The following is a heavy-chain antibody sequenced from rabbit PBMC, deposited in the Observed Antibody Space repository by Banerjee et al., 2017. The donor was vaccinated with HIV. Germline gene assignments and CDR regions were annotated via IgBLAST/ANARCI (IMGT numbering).Heavy chain of an antibody. CDR2: INTSSGNT. CDR1: GFSFSNKYV. V-gene: IGHV1S45*01. CDR3: ARDLAGVICCNFDL. J-gene: IGHJ4*01. D-gene: IGHD4-1*01. Sequence: QEQLEESGGDLVKPEGSLTLTCPASGFSFSNKYVMCWVRQAPGKGLEWIACINTSSGNTVYATWAKVLFTISRTSSTTVALQMTSLTAADTATYFCARDLAGVICCNFDLWGPVT.